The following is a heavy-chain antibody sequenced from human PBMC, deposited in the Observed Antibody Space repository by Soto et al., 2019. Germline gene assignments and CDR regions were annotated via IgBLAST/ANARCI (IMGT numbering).Heavy chain of an antibody. CDR2: IYNSGST. Sequence: SETLSLTCAVSGGSISSYYWSWIRQPPGKGLEWIGYIYNSGSTNYNPSLKSRVTISVDTSKNQFSLKLSSVTAADTAVYYCARGKKDRLDYWGQGTLVTVS. D-gene: IGHD2-21*02. CDR3: ARGKKDRLDY. CDR1: GGSISSYY. J-gene: IGHJ4*02. V-gene: IGHV4-59*01.